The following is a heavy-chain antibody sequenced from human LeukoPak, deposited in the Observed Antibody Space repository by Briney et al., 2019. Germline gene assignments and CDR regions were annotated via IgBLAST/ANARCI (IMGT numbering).Heavy chain of an antibody. CDR3: ARGTDIAAAGTYYYYMDV. CDR2: IYHSGST. J-gene: IGHJ6*03. Sequence: PSETLSLTCTVSGYSISSGYYWGWIRQPPGKGLEWIGSIYHSGSTYYNPSLKSRVTISVDTSKNQFSLKLSSVTAADTAVYYCARGTDIAAAGTYYYYMDVWGKGTTVTVSS. CDR1: GYSISSGYY. D-gene: IGHD6-13*01. V-gene: IGHV4-38-2*02.